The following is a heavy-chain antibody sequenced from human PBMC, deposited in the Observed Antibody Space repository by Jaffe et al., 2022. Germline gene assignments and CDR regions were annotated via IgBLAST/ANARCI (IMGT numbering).Heavy chain of an antibody. Sequence: QVQLQESGPGLVKPSETLSLTCAVSGYSISSGYYWGWIRQPPGKGLEWIGSIYHSGSTYYNPSLKSRVTISVDTSKNQFSLKLSSVTAADTAVYYCAATYCGGDCYRKYYFDYWGQGTLVTVSS. V-gene: IGHV4-38-2*01. J-gene: IGHJ4*02. D-gene: IGHD2-21*02. CDR3: AATYCGGDCYRKYYFDY. CDR2: IYHSGST. CDR1: GYSISSGYY.